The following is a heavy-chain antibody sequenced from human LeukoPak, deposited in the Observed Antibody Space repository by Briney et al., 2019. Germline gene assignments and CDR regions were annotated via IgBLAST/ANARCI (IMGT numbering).Heavy chain of an antibody. CDR3: ARSSGYSSGWYAGGDFQH. Sequence: PSETLSLTCTVSGGSISSGSYYWGWIRQPPGKGLEWIGSIYYSGSTYYNPSLKSRVTISVDTSKNQFSLKLSSVTAADTAVYYCARSSGYSSGWYAGGDFQHWGQGTLVTVSS. CDR2: IYYSGST. CDR1: GGSISSGSYY. V-gene: IGHV4-39*07. J-gene: IGHJ1*01. D-gene: IGHD6-19*01.